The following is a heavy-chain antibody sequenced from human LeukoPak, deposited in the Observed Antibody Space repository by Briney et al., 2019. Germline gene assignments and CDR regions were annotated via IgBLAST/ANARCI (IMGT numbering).Heavy chain of an antibody. V-gene: IGHV3-33*01. CDR3: ARGVDYYENSGTIDY. D-gene: IGHD3-22*01. CDR1: GFTFSSYG. J-gene: IGHJ4*02. Sequence: GGSLRLSCAASGFTFSSYGMHWVRQAPGKGLEWVAIIWYDGSNKKYEDSVKGRFTISRDNSKNTLYLQMNSLRAEDTAVYYCARGVDYYENSGTIDYWGQGTLVTVSS. CDR2: IWYDGSNK.